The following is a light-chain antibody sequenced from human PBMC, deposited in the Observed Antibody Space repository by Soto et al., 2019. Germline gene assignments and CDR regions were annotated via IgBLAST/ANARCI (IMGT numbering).Light chain of an antibody. CDR3: QQRSNWPFN. V-gene: IGKV3-11*01. J-gene: IGKJ3*01. CDR1: QSVSSY. Sequence: EIVLTQSPATLSLSPGERATLSCRASQSVSSYLAWYQQKPGQAPRLLIYDASNRATGIPARSSGSGSGTDFTLTISSLEPEDFAVYYCQQRSNWPFNFGPVTKVDSK. CDR2: DAS.